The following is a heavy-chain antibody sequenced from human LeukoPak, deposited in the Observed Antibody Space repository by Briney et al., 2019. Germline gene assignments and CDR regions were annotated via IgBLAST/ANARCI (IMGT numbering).Heavy chain of an antibody. Sequence: SETLSLTCAVYGGSFSAYYWTWIRQPPGKGLEWIGEINHSGSINYNPSLKSRVTISVDTPKNQFSLKLSSVTAADTAVYYCAKRGPYYYGSGSYYKGAQYYFDSWGQGPLVTVSS. CDR1: GGSFSAYY. CDR2: INHSGSI. D-gene: IGHD3-10*01. V-gene: IGHV4-34*01. CDR3: AKRGPYYYGSGSYYKGAQYYFDS. J-gene: IGHJ4*02.